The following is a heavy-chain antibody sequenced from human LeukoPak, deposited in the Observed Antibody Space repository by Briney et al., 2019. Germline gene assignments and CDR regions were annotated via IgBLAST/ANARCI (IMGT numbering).Heavy chain of an antibody. J-gene: IGHJ6*02. V-gene: IGHV3-21*01. CDR2: ISSSSSYI. Sequence: PGGSLRLSCAASGFTFSSYSMNWVRQAPGKGLEWVSSISSSSSYIYYADSVKGRFTISRDNAKNSLYLQMNSLRAEDTAVYYCARPHVDTAIGEDGMDVWGQGTTVTVSS. CDR3: ARPHVDTAIGEDGMDV. D-gene: IGHD5-18*01. CDR1: GFTFSSYS.